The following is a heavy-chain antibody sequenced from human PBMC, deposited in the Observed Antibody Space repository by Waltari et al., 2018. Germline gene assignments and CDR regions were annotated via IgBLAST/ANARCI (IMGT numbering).Heavy chain of an antibody. D-gene: IGHD1-26*01. Sequence: EVQLLESGGGLVQPGGSLRLSCAASGFPFSSYAMSWVRQASGKGLEWVSASSGSGGSTYYADSVKGRFTISRDNSKNTLYLQMNSLRAEDTAVYYCANTVGVGSRATFDYWGQGTLVTVSS. CDR1: GFPFSSYA. J-gene: IGHJ4*02. V-gene: IGHV3-23*01. CDR3: ANTVGVGSRATFDY. CDR2: SSGSGGST.